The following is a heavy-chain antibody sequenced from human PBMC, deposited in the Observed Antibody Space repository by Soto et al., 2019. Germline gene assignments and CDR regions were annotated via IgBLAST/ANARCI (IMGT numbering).Heavy chain of an antibody. J-gene: IGHJ4*02. V-gene: IGHV4-39*01. Sequence: QLQLQESGPGLVKPSETLSLTCTVSGGSISSSSYYWGWIRQPPGKGLEWIGSIYYSGSTYYNPSLKSRVTISVDTSKTQFSLKLSSVTAADTAVYYCARHWSPHTRYGSGSYYLGYFDYWGQGTLVTVSS. CDR3: ARHWSPHTRYGSGSYYLGYFDY. D-gene: IGHD3-10*01. CDR2: IYYSGST. CDR1: GGSISSSSYY.